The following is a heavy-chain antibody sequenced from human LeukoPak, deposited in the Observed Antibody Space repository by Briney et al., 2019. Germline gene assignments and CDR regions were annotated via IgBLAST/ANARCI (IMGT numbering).Heavy chain of an antibody. Sequence: VKISCKASGYTFNDYYIHWVQQAPGKGLEWMGRVDLEDGDTIYAEKFQGRVTITADTSTDTAYMDLSSLRSFDTAVYYCARGSRSFDLLRSYFDFWGQGTVVFVSS. D-gene: IGHD3-9*01. J-gene: IGHJ4*02. CDR3: ARGSRSFDLLRSYFDF. V-gene: IGHV1-69-2*01. CDR2: VDLEDGDT. CDR1: GYTFNDYY.